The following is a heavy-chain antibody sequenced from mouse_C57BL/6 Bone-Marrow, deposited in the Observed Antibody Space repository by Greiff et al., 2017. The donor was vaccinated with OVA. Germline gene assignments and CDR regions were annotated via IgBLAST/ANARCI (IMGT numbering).Heavy chain of an antibody. CDR2: IRSKSNNYAT. J-gene: IGHJ3*01. V-gene: IGHV10-1*01. Sequence: EVQLQESGGGLVQPKGSLKLSCAASGFSFNTYAMNWVRQAPGKGLEWVARIRSKSNNYATYYADSVKDRFTISRDDSESMLYLQMNNLKTEDTAMYYCVRLHAWFAYWGQGTLVTVSA. CDR3: VRLHAWFAY. CDR1: GFSFNTYA.